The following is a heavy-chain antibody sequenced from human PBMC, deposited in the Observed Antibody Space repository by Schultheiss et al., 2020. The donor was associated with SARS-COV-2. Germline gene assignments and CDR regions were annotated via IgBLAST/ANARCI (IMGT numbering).Heavy chain of an antibody. CDR2: IYHSGST. V-gene: IGHV4-4*02. CDR3: ARDLGYCSSTSCPHTPVVDAFDI. D-gene: IGHD2-2*01. CDR1: GGSISSSNW. J-gene: IGHJ3*02. Sequence: SETLSLTCAVSGGSISSSNWWSWVRQPPGKGLEWIGEIYHSGSTYYNPSLKSRVTISVDTSKNQFSLKLSSVTAADTAVYYCARDLGYCSSTSCPHTPVVDAFDIWGQGTMVTVSS.